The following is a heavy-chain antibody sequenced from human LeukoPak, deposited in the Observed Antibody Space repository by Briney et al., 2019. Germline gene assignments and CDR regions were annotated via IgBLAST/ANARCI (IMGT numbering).Heavy chain of an antibody. Sequence: GGSLRLSCAASGFAFDTHAMSWVRQAPGKGLEWVSAISGSGDRTHYADSVKGRFTISRDNSKNTLYLQLHSLRAEDTAIYYCAKDRQKWQWLVMHYFDSWGQGTLVTVSS. V-gene: IGHV3-23*01. D-gene: IGHD6-19*01. J-gene: IGHJ4*02. CDR3: AKDRQKWQWLVMHYFDS. CDR1: GFAFDTHA. CDR2: ISGSGDRT.